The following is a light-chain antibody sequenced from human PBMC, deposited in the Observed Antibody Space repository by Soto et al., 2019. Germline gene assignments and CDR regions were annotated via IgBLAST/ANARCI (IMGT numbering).Light chain of an antibody. J-gene: IGKJ1*01. V-gene: IGKV3-20*01. Sequence: EKVFTQSPGTLSLSPGERATLSCRASQSVSSSYLAWYQQKPGQAPRLLIYGASSRATGIPDRFSGSGSGTDFTLTISRLEPEDFAVYYCQQYGSAPPVTFGQGTKVDIK. CDR2: GAS. CDR3: QQYGSAPPVT. CDR1: QSVSSSY.